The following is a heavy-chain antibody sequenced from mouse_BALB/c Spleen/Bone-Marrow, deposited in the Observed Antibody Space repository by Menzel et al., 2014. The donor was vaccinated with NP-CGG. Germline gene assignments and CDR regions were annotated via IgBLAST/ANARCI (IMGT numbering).Heavy chain of an antibody. J-gene: IGHJ2*01. CDR2: IYPGDGDT. Sequence: QVQLKQSGAELVRPGSSVKISCKASGYAFXVYWMNWVKQRPGQGLEWIGQIYPGDGDTNYNEGFKGRATLTADKSSNTAYMQLSSLTSEDSAVYFCARGGISVDYWGQGTTLTVSS. CDR1: GYAFXVYW. V-gene: IGHV1-80*01. CDR3: ARGGISVDY.